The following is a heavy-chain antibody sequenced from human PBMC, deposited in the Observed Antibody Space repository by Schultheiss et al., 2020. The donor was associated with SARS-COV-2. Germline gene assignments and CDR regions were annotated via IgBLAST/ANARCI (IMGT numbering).Heavy chain of an antibody. Sequence: SVKVSCKASGGTFSSYAISWVRQAPGQGLEWMGRIIPILGIANYAQKFQGRVTITADKSTSTAYMELSSLRSEDTAVYYCASPPVAVVVPAGAKPVDAFDIWGQGTMVTVSS. J-gene: IGHJ3*02. CDR2: IIPILGIA. CDR1: GGTFSSYA. CDR3: ASPPVAVVVPAGAKPVDAFDI. V-gene: IGHV1-69*04. D-gene: IGHD2-2*01.